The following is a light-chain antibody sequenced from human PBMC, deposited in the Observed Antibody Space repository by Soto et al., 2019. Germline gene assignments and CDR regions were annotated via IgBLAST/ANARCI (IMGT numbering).Light chain of an antibody. V-gene: IGKV3-20*01. CDR1: QTISSSY. CDR3: QQYDISPPLT. CDR2: GAS. Sequence: IVLTQKQGTLSLSPGERATLSCRAIQTISSSYLAWYQQKPGQAPRLIIYGASNRATGIPDRFSGSGSGTDFSLTISRLEPEDFAVYFCQQYDISPPLTFGGGTIVDIK. J-gene: IGKJ4*01.